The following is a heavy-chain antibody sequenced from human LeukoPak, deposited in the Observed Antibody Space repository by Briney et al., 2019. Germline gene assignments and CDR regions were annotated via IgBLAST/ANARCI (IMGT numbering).Heavy chain of an antibody. CDR3: ASDLERYFDWTTAPEYFQH. J-gene: IGHJ1*01. V-gene: IGHV1-18*01. CDR2: ISAYNGNT. CDR1: GYTFTSYG. D-gene: IGHD3-9*01. Sequence: ASVKVSCKASGYTFTSYGISWVRQAPGQGLEWMGWISAYNGNTNYAQKLQGRVTMTTDTSTSTAYMELRSLRSDDTAVYYCASDLERYFDWTTAPEYFQHWGQGTLVTVSS.